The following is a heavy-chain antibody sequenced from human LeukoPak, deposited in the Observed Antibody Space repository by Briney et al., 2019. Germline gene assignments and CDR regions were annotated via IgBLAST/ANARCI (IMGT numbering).Heavy chain of an antibody. CDR1: GGSFSGYY. CDR3: TRHRPRPGRRFQKISDAFDI. D-gene: IGHD6-6*01. J-gene: IGHJ3*02. Sequence: SETLSLTCAVYGGSFSGYYWSWIRQPPGKGLEWIGEINHSGSTNYNPSLKSRVTISVDTSKNQFSLKLSSVTAADTAVYYCTRHRPRPGRRFQKISDAFDIWGQGTMVTVSS. CDR2: INHSGST. V-gene: IGHV4-34*01.